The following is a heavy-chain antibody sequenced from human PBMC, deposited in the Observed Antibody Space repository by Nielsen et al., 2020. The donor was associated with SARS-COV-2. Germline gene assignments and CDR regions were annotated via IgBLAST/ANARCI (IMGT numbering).Heavy chain of an antibody. V-gene: IGHV3-74*01. CDR1: GFTFTAYW. CDR3: ARDGVVGSTNTFEV. D-gene: IGHD1-26*01. Sequence: GGSLRLSCTASGFTFTAYWMHWVRQAPGKGLTWVSHINFDGTGTSYADSVKGRFTISRDNAKNTVYLQMNSLRAEDTAVYYCARDGVVGSTNTFEVWGQGTVVTVSS. CDR2: INFDGTGT. J-gene: IGHJ3*01.